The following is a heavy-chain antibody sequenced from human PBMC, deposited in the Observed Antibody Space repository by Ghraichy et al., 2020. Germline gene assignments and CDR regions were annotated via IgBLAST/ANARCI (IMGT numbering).Heavy chain of an antibody. J-gene: IGHJ5*01. CDR2: INPDTGGS. V-gene: IGHV1-2*02. Sequence: ASVKVSCKASGFTFTAYYMHWVRQVPGQGLEWMGWINPDTGGSFPAQLFKDRVTMTRDTSIKTIYLELHRLTSNDTGLYFCVRGDFSGGFVRNWFVSWGQGTLVTVSS. CDR1: GFTFTAYY. CDR3: VRGDFSGGFVRNWFVS. D-gene: IGHD2-15*01.